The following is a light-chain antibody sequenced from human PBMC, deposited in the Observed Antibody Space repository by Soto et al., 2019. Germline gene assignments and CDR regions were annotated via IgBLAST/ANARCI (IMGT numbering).Light chain of an antibody. CDR3: QSYDSSLSYV. Sequence: QPVLTQPASVSGSPGQSITISCTGTSSDVGGYNYVSWYQQHPGKAPKLMIYEVSNRPSGVSNRFSGSKSGNTASLAITGLQAEDEADYYCQSYDSSLSYVFGTGTKVTVL. CDR2: EVS. V-gene: IGLV2-14*01. J-gene: IGLJ1*01. CDR1: SSDVGGYNY.